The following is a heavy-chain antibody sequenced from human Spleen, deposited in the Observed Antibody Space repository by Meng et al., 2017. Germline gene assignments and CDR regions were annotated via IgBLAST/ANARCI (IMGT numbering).Heavy chain of an antibody. CDR2: IKQDGSEK. CDR1: GFTFSSYG. J-gene: IGHJ4*02. Sequence: GESLKISCAASGFTFSSYGMHWVRQAPGKGLEWVANIKQDGSEKYYVDSVKGRFTISRDNAKNSLYLQMNSLRAEDTAVYYCARDQGYVEYWGQGTLVTVSS. CDR3: ARDQGYVEY. V-gene: IGHV3-7*01.